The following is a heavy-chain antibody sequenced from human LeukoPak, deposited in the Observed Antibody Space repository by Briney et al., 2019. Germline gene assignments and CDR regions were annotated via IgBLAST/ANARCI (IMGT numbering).Heavy chain of an antibody. J-gene: IGHJ4*02. CDR1: GGSISSSSYS. Sequence: SETLSLTCTVSGGSISSSSYSWGWIRQPPGKGLEWIGSIYYSGTTYYNPSLKSRVTISVDTFKNQFSLKLSSVTAADTAVYYCARAVGRRCSGGSCYSYYFDYWGQGTLVTVSS. V-gene: IGHV4-39*01. CDR2: IYYSGTT. D-gene: IGHD2-15*01. CDR3: ARAVGRRCSGGSCYSYYFDY.